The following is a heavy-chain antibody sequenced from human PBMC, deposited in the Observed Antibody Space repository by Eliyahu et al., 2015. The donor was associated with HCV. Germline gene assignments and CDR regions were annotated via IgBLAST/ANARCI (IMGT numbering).Heavy chain of an antibody. D-gene: IGHD6-13*01. V-gene: IGHV4-59*01. Sequence: QVQLQESGPGLVKPSETLSLTCTVSGGSISSYYWSWIRQPPGKGLEWIGYIYYSGSTNYNPSLKSRVTISVDTSKNQFSLKLSSVTAADTAVYYCARWNPSSWSPFDAFDIWGQGTMVTVSS. J-gene: IGHJ3*02. CDR3: ARWNPSSWSPFDAFDI. CDR1: GGSISSYY. CDR2: IYYSGST.